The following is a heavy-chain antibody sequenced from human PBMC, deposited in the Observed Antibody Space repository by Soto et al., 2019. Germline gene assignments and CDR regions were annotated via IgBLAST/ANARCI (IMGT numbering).Heavy chain of an antibody. CDR3: AKDGGTGGTFDY. J-gene: IGHJ4*02. D-gene: IGHD1-1*01. Sequence: GGSLRLSCAASGFTFSSYAMSWVRQAPGKGLEWVSAISGNGADTSYADSVRGRFTISRDNSRNTLYLEMNSLRVEDTAVYYCAKDGGTGGTFDYWGQGILVTVSS. CDR1: GFTFSSYA. V-gene: IGHV3-23*01. CDR2: ISGNGADT.